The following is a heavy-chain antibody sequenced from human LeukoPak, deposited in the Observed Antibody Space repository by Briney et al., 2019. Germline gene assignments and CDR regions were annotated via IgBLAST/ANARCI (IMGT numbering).Heavy chain of an antibody. CDR1: GYTFTSYY. Sequence: ASVKVSCKASGYTFTSYYMHWVRQAPGQGLEWMGWISAYNGNTNYAQKLQGRVTMTTDTSTSTAYMELRSLRSDDTAVYYCARTTVVTPRKNWFDPWGQGTLVTVSS. D-gene: IGHD4-23*01. V-gene: IGHV1-18*04. J-gene: IGHJ5*02. CDR2: ISAYNGNT. CDR3: ARTTVVTPRKNWFDP.